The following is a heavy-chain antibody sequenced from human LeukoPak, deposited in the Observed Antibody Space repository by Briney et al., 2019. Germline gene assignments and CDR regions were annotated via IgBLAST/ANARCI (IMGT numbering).Heavy chain of an antibody. Sequence: ASVKVSCKASGYTFTSNGISWVRQAPGQGLEWMGWISAYNGNTNYAQKLQGRVTMTTDTSTSTAYMEQRSLRSDDTAVYYCARVVVLWFGELIYYYYYMDVWGKGTTVTVSS. CDR2: ISAYNGNT. V-gene: IGHV1-18*01. D-gene: IGHD3-10*01. CDR1: GYTFTSNG. J-gene: IGHJ6*03. CDR3: ARVVVLWFGELIYYYYYMDV.